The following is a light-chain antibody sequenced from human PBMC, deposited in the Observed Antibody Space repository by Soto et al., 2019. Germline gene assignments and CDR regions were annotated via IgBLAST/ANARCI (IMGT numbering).Light chain of an antibody. CDR3: QQYVRSPYT. V-gene: IGKV3-20*01. CDR2: DAS. CDR1: QSVSSS. J-gene: IGKJ2*01. Sequence: EIVLTQSPGTLSLSPGERATLSCRASQSVSSSLAWYQQKPGQSPRFLMYDASSRATGNPDRFSGSGSGTDFTLTISRLEPEDFAVYYCQQYVRSPYTFGQGTKLEIK.